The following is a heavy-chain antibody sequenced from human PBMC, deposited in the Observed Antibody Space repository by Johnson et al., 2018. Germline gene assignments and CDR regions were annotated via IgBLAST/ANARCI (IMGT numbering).Heavy chain of an antibody. CDR3: AKERSPIDPVYGMDV. J-gene: IGHJ6*02. D-gene: IGHD1-1*01. CDR1: GYSFTSYW. Sequence: VQLVQSGAEVKKPGESLKISCQGSGYSFTSYWIGWVRQMPGKGLEWMGIIYPGDSDTRYSPSFQGQVTISADKSISTAYMQWSSLKASDTAMYYCAKERSPIDPVYGMDVWGQGTTVTVSS. V-gene: IGHV5-51*03. CDR2: IYPGDSDT.